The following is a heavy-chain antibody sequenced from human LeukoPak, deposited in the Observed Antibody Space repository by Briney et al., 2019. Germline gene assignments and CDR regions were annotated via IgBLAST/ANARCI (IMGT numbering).Heavy chain of an antibody. V-gene: IGHV4-4*07. Sequence: SETLSLTCTVSGGSISSYYWSWIRQPAGKGLEWIGRIYTSGSTNYNPSLKSRVTMSVDTSKNQFSLKLSSVTAADTAVYYCARGVYYDSSGYDSIDGFDPRGQGTLVTVSS. D-gene: IGHD3-22*01. CDR1: GGSISSYY. CDR2: IYTSGST. CDR3: ARGVYYDSSGYDSIDGFDP. J-gene: IGHJ5*02.